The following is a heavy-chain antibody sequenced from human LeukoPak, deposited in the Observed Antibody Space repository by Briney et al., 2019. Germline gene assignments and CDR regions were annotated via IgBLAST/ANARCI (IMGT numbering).Heavy chain of an antibody. D-gene: IGHD6-6*01. V-gene: IGHV4-34*01. CDR2: INHSGST. CDR1: GGSFSSYY. J-gene: IGHJ5*02. CDR3: ARTESSIAARTRGHWFDP. Sequence: SETLSLTCTVSGGSFSSYYWSWIRQPPGKGLEWIGEINHSGSTNYNPSLKSRVTISVDTSKNQFSLKLSSVTAADTAVYYCARTESSIAARTRGHWFDPWGQGTLVTVSS.